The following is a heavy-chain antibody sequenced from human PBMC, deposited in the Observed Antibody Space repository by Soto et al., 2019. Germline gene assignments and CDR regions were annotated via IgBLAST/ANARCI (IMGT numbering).Heavy chain of an antibody. D-gene: IGHD2-15*01. CDR2: IGTAGDT. V-gene: IGHV3-13*01. CDR1: GFTFSNYD. CDR3: ARGRLISLYYFDY. Sequence: EVQLVESGGGLVQPGGSLRLSCAASGFTFSNYDMHCVRQVTGKGLEWVSTIGTAGDTYYPGSVKGRFTISRENAKNSLYLQMNSLRAEDTAVYYCARGRLISLYYFDYWGKGTLVTVSS. J-gene: IGHJ4*02.